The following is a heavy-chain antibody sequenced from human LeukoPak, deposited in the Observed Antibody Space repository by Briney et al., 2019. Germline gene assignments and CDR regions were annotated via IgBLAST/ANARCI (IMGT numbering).Heavy chain of an antibody. CDR1: GGSISSSSYY. CDR2: IYYSGST. CDR3: ARVVVAATAWFDP. D-gene: IGHD2-15*01. Sequence: PSETLSLTCTVSGGSISSSSYYWGWIRQPPGKGLEWIGSIYYSGSTYYNPSLKSRVTISVDTYKNEFSLKLSSVTAADTAVYYCARVVVAATAWFDPWGQGTLVTVSS. V-gene: IGHV4-39*01. J-gene: IGHJ5*02.